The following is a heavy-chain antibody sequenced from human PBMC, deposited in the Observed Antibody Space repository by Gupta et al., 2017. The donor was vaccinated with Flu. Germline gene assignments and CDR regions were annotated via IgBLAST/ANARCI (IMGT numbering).Heavy chain of an antibody. J-gene: IGHJ6*02. CDR2: IIPIFGTA. D-gene: IGHD2-2*01. V-gene: IGHV1-69*06. CDR3: ARADCSSTSCYAGRPLYYYYYGMDV. CDR1: GGTFSSYA. Sequence: QVQLVQSGAEVKKPGSSVKVSCKASGGTFSSYAISWVRQAPGQGLEWMGGIIPIFGTANYAQKFQGRVTITADKSTSTAYMELSSLRSEDTAVYYCARADCSSTSCYAGRPLYYYYYGMDVWGQGTTVTVS.